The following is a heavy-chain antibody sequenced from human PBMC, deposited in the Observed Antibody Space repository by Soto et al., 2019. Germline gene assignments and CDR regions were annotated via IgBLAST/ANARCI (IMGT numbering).Heavy chain of an antibody. CDR3: AKTMAMVRGVKGWFDP. V-gene: IGHV4-34*01. D-gene: IGHD3-10*01. J-gene: IGHJ5*02. Sequence: QVQLQQWGAGLLKPSETLSLTCAVYGGSFSGYYWSWIRQPPGKGLEWIGEISHSGSTNYNPSLKSRVTISVDTSKNQFSLKLSSVTAADTAVYYCAKTMAMVRGVKGWFDPWGQGTLVTVSS. CDR2: ISHSGST. CDR1: GGSFSGYY.